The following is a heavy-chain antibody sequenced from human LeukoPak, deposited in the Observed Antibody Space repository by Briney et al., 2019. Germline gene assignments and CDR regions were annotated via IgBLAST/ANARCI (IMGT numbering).Heavy chain of an antibody. CDR1: GFTFSSYA. Sequence: PGGSLRLSCAASGFTFSSYAMHWVRQAPGKGLEWVAVLSYDGSNKYYADSVKGRFTISRDNSKNTLYLQMNSLRAEDTAVYYCARAGYDFWSGHAYFDYWGQGTLVAVSS. CDR3: ARAGYDFWSGHAYFDY. V-gene: IGHV3-30-3*01. CDR2: LSYDGSNK. J-gene: IGHJ4*02. D-gene: IGHD3-3*01.